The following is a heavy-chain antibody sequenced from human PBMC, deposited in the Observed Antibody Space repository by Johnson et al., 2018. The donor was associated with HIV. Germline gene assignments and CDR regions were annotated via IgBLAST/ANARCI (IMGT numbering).Heavy chain of an antibody. Sequence: VRLVETGGGLIQPGGSLRLSCEASGFTVRSNYISWVRQAPGKGLEWVSVIYSGDTIYYADSVKGRFTISRDNAKNSLFLQMNSLRGEDTGVYYCATDILFATARSDHDAFDTWGQGTMVTVSS. V-gene: IGHV3-53*02. CDR3: ATDILFATARSDHDAFDT. J-gene: IGHJ3*02. D-gene: IGHD3-9*01. CDR1: GFTVRSNY. CDR2: IYSGDTI.